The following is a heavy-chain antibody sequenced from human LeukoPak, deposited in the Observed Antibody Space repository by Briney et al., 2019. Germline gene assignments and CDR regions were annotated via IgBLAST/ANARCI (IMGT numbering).Heavy chain of an antibody. J-gene: IGHJ4*02. Sequence: PGGSLRLSCAASGLTFSDYAMSWFRQAPGKGLEWVSGITSGFTPHYADSVKGRFTISRDNSNNTFHLQLNSLRAEDTAVYYCAKDYSESRVADVFFEYWGQGTLVTVSS. V-gene: IGHV3-23*01. CDR3: AKDYSESRVADVFFEY. D-gene: IGHD2-15*01. CDR2: ITSGFTP. CDR1: GLTFSDYA.